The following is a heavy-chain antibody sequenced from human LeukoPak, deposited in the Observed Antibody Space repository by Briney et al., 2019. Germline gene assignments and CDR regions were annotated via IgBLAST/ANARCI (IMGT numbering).Heavy chain of an antibody. V-gene: IGHV1-18*01. CDR2: ISAYNGNT. CDR3: ARGDVDCTNGVCGYFDY. J-gene: IGHJ4*02. D-gene: IGHD2-8*01. Sequence: ASVKVSCKASGYTFTSYGISWVRQAPGQGLEWMGWISAYNGNTNYAQKLQGRVTMTTDTSTSTAYMELRGLRSDDTAVYYCARGDVDCTNGVCGYFDYWGQGTLVTVSS. CDR1: GYTFTSYG.